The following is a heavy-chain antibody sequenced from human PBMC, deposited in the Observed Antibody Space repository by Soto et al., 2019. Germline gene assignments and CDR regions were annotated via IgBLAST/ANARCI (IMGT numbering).Heavy chain of an antibody. V-gene: IGHV3-11*03. D-gene: IGHD1-26*01. CDR1: GLSFSDNF. CDR2: INRRSTYT. J-gene: IGHJ3*02. CDR3: ATGTYHADDVYDI. Sequence: LRLSCAASGLSFSDNFMSWIRQAPGKGLEFVSYINRRSTYTDYADSVRGRFTISRDNAKNSLYLEMNSLRVEDTAIYYCATGTYHADDVYDIWGQGTLVTVSS.